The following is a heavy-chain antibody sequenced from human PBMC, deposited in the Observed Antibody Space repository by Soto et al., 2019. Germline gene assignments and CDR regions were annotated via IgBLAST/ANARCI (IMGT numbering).Heavy chain of an antibody. CDR2: IKSKTDGGTT. D-gene: IGHD1-7*01. Sequence: GGSLRLSCAASGFTFSNAWMNWVRQAPGKGLEWVGRIKSKTDGGTTDYAAPVKGRFTISRDDSKNTLYLQMNSLKTEDTAVYYCTTDVGTGTTLEYYYYYYGMDVWGQGTTVTVSS. CDR1: GFTFSNAW. V-gene: IGHV3-15*07. J-gene: IGHJ6*02. CDR3: TTDVGTGTTLEYYYYYYGMDV.